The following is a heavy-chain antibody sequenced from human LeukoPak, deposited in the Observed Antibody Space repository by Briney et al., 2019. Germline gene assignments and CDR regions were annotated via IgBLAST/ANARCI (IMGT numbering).Heavy chain of an antibody. D-gene: IGHD2-21*02. CDR1: GYSFSNYW. V-gene: IGHV5-51*01. Sequence: GESLKIPCKGSGYSFSNYWIGWVRQMAGKGLEWMGIIYPGDSDTRYSPPFQGQVTISADKSISTAYLQWSSLKASDTAMYYCARRSYCGGDCYSDYWGQGTLVTVSS. CDR2: IYPGDSDT. J-gene: IGHJ4*02. CDR3: ARRSYCGGDCYSDY.